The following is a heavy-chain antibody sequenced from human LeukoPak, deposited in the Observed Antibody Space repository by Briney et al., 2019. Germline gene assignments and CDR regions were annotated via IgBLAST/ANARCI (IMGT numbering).Heavy chain of an antibody. D-gene: IGHD1-26*01. Sequence: PSQTLSLTCTVSGGSISSGSYYWSWIRQPAGKGLEWIGRIYTSGSTNYNPSLKSRVTISVDTSKNQFSLKLSSVTAADTAVYYCARVSGSLSRPFDYWGQGTLVTVSS. V-gene: IGHV4-61*02. CDR3: ARVSGSLSRPFDY. CDR1: GGSISSGSYY. CDR2: IYTSGST. J-gene: IGHJ4*02.